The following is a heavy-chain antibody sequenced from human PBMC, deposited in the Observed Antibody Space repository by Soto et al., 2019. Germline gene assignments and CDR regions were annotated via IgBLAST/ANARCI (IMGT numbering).Heavy chain of an antibody. CDR3: ARSRIYTSGYFDY. Sequence: EVQLLESGGGLVQPGGSLRLSCAASGFTFTNYAMSWVRQAPGQGLEWVSVMTGSGDITYYGDSVKGRFTISRDNSKTTVYLQMNSLRAEDTAVYYCARSRIYTSGYFDYWGQGTLLTVSS. J-gene: IGHJ4*02. V-gene: IGHV3-23*01. CDR2: MTGSGDIT. CDR1: GFTFTNYA. D-gene: IGHD6-19*01.